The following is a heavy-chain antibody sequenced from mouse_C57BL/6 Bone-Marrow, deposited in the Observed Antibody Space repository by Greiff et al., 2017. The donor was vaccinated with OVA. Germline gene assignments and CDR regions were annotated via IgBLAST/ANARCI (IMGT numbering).Heavy chain of an antibody. V-gene: IGHV1-26*01. CDR1: GYTFTDYY. Sequence: EVQLQQSGPELVKPGASVKISCKASGYTFTDYYMNWVKQSHGKSLEWIGDINPNNGGTSYNQKFKGKATLTVDKSSSTAYMELRSLTSEDSAVYYCARGRGNGDYWGQGTTLTVSS. CDR2: INPNNGGT. CDR3: ARGRGNGDY. J-gene: IGHJ2*01.